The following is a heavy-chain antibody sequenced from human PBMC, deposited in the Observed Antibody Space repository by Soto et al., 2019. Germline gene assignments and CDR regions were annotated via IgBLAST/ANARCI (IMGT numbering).Heavy chain of an antibody. CDR3: ARFRGSYGMDV. Sequence: QVQLVQSGAEVKKPGSSVKVSCKASGGTFSSYTISWVRQAPGQGLEWMGRIIPILGIANYAQKFQGRVTXTXKKSTRTAYMELSSLRSEDTAVYYCARFRGSYGMDVWGQGTTVTVSS. CDR1: GGTFSSYT. V-gene: IGHV1-69*02. J-gene: IGHJ6*02. D-gene: IGHD3-10*01. CDR2: IIPILGIA.